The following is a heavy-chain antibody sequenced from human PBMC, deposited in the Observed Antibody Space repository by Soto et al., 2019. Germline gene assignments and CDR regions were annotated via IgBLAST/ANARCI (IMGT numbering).Heavy chain of an antibody. CDR3: ARDQGGITIFGVVTAYYYYGMDV. CDR1: GGSISSGDYY. V-gene: IGHV4-30-4*01. J-gene: IGHJ6*02. Sequence: PSETLSLTCTVSGGSISSGDYYWSWIRQPPGKCLEWIGYIYYSGSTYYNPSLRSRVTISVDTSKNQFSLKLSSVTAADTAVYYCARDQGGITIFGVVTAYYYYGMDVWGQGTTVTVSS. CDR2: IYYSGST. D-gene: IGHD3-3*01.